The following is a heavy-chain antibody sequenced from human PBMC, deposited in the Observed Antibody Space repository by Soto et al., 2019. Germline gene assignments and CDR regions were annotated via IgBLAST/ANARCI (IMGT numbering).Heavy chain of an antibody. CDR2: IYHSGST. CDR1: GGSLSTFY. CDR3: ARQPYYGMDV. Sequence: QVQLQESGPGLVKPSETLSLTCTVSGGSLSTFYWSWIRQPPEKGLEWIGDIYHSGSTNYNPSLNSRVIISVDTSNNQFSLNLSSVTAADTAVYYCARQPYYGMDVWGQGTTVTVSS. V-gene: IGHV4-59*08. J-gene: IGHJ6*02.